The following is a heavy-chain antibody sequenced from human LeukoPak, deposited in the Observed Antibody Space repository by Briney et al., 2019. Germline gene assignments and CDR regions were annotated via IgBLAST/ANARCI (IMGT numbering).Heavy chain of an antibody. CDR1: GFTFSSYA. Sequence: GGSLRLSCAASGFTFSSYAMSWVRQAPGKGLEWVSAISGSGGSTYYADSVKGRFTISRDNSKNTLYLQMNSLRVEDTAVYYCARILTAGTTVSYWGQGTLVTVSS. J-gene: IGHJ4*02. V-gene: IGHV3-23*01. D-gene: IGHD1-1*01. CDR2: ISGSGGST. CDR3: ARILTAGTTVSY.